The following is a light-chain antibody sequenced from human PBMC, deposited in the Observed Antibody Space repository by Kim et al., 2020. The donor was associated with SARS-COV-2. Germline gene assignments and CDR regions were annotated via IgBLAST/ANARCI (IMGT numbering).Light chain of an antibody. CDR1: QGISSW. Sequence: DIQMTQSPSSVSASVGDRVTITCRASQGISSWLGWYQQKPGKAPKVLIYEASNLQSGVPSRFSGSGSGTDFTLTINSLQPEDFATYYCQQTYSFPLTFGGGTKVDIK. CDR3: QQTYSFPLT. V-gene: IGKV1D-12*01. J-gene: IGKJ4*01. CDR2: EAS.